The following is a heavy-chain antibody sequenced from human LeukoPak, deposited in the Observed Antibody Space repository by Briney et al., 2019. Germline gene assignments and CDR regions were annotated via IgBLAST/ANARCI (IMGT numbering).Heavy chain of an antibody. Sequence: ASVKVSCKASGYTFTGYYMHWVRQAPGQGLEWMGWINPNSGGTNYAQKFQGRVTMTRDTSISTAYMELSRLRSDDTAVYYCASARVPYGDYAFLYGMDVWGQGTTVTVSS. CDR3: ASARVPYGDYAFLYGMDV. CDR2: INPNSGGT. D-gene: IGHD4-17*01. V-gene: IGHV1-2*02. CDR1: GYTFTGYY. J-gene: IGHJ6*02.